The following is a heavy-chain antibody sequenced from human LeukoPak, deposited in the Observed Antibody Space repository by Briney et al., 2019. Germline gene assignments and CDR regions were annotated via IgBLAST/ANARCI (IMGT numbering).Heavy chain of an antibody. D-gene: IGHD6-19*01. CDR2: ITGSGSRT. J-gene: IGHJ4*02. CDR3: TRGPPGVEVALPIGY. CDR1: GFSFSSYV. Sequence: GGSLRLSCAGSGFSFSSYVMFWVRQAPGKGLEWVSGITGSGSRTDYADSVKGRFTISRDNSKHTLNLQMNSLRVDDTAVYYCTRGPPGVEVALPIGYCGQGTQVTVSS. V-gene: IGHV3-23*01.